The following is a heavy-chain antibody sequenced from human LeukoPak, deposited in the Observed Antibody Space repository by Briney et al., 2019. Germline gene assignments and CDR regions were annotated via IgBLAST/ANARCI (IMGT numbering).Heavy chain of an antibody. CDR2: IKQDGSEK. J-gene: IGHJ4*02. CDR3: AGGYGFLIES. D-gene: IGHD3-3*01. CDR1: RFTFSNYY. V-gene: IGHV3-7*04. Sequence: GGSLRLSCAASRFTFSNYYMAWVRQAPGKGLEWVAIIKQDGSEKYYGGSVKGRFTISRDNAKNSLYLQLNSLRVEDTAVYFCAGGYGFLIESWGQGTLVTVSS.